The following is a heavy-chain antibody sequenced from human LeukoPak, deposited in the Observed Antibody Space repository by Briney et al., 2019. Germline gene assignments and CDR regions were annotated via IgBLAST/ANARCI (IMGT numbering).Heavy chain of an antibody. D-gene: IGHD6-13*01. Sequence: SETLSLTCTVSGGSITSSTYYWSWIRQPPGKGLEWIGYIYYSGSTNYNPSLKSRVTISVDTSKNQFSLKLSSVTAADTAVYYCARDGTAGTGYNWFDPWGQGTLVTVSS. J-gene: IGHJ5*02. CDR1: GGSITSSTYY. CDR2: IYYSGST. V-gene: IGHV4-61*01. CDR3: ARDGTAGTGYNWFDP.